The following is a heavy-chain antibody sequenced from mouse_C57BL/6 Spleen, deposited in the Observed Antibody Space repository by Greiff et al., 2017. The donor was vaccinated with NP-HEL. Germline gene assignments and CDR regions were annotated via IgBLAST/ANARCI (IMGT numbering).Heavy chain of an antibody. D-gene: IGHD1-1*01. Sequence: EVQRVESGGGLVKPGGSLKLSCAASGFTFSDYGMHWVRQAPEKGLEWVAYISSGSSTIYYADTVKGRFTISRDNAKNTLFLQMTSLRSEDTAMYYCAMADYYGSSYAMDYWGQGTSVTVSS. J-gene: IGHJ4*01. CDR1: GFTFSDYG. V-gene: IGHV5-17*01. CDR3: AMADYYGSSYAMDY. CDR2: ISSGSSTI.